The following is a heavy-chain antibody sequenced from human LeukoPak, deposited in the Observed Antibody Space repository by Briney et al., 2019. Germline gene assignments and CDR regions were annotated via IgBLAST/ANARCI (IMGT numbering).Heavy chain of an antibody. CDR1: GFTFSSYG. CDR2: IRYDGSNK. CDR3: ATRASSGGSTSPLDY. V-gene: IGHV3-30*02. Sequence: GGSLRLSCAASGFTFSSYGMHWVRQAPGKGLEWVAFIRYDGSNKYYADSVKGRFTISRDNSKNTLYLQMNSLRVEDTAVYYCATRASSGGSTSPLDYWGQGTLVTVSS. J-gene: IGHJ4*02. D-gene: IGHD2-2*01.